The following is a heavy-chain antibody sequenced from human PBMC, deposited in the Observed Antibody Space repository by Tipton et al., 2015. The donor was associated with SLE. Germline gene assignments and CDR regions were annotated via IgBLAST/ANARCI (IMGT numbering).Heavy chain of an antibody. CDR3: ATQTGDLYYYYYMDV. V-gene: IGHV4-61*02. CDR2: MDTSGGT. D-gene: IGHD7-27*01. Sequence: TLSLTCSVSGDSINKGGYHWNWIRQPAGMGLEWIGRMDTSGGTFYNPSLKSRVSISLDSSKNQFSLRLTSVTAADTAVYYCATQTGDLYYYYYMDVWGKGTTVTVSS. CDR1: GDSINKGGYH. J-gene: IGHJ6*03.